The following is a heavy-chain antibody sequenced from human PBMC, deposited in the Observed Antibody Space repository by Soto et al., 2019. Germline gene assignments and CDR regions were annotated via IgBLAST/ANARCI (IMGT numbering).Heavy chain of an antibody. CDR2: IIPIFGTA. V-gene: IGHV1-69*01. D-gene: IGHD2-15*01. CDR3: AREDIVVVVAATIDYYYGMDV. J-gene: IGHJ6*02. Sequence: QVQLVQSGAEVKKPGSSVKVSCKASGGTFSSYAISWVRQAPGQGLEWMGGIIPIFGTANYAQKFQGRVTITADESTSTAYMELSSLRYEDTAVYYCAREDIVVVVAATIDYYYGMDVWGQGTTVTVSS. CDR1: GGTFSSYA.